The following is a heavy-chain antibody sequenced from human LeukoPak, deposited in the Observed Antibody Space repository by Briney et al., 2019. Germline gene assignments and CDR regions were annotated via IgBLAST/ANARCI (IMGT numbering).Heavy chain of an antibody. J-gene: IGHJ4*02. CDR2: INPRAGTT. V-gene: IGHV1-46*01. CDR1: GYTFTSYY. D-gene: IGHD6-19*01. CDR3: ARKGDIAVAGLVLDH. Sequence: VASVKLSCKASGYTFTSYYLHWVRQAPGQRLEWMGIINPRAGTTSYAQQFQGRVTMTRDTSTSTVYMELSSLRSEDTAVYYCARKGDIAVAGLVLDHWGKGTRVCLSS.